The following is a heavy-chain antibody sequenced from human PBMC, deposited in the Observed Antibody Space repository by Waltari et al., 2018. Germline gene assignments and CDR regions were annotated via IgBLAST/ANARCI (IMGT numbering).Heavy chain of an antibody. D-gene: IGHD3-3*01. Sequence: QVQLAQSGAEVKKPGASVKVSCKASGYIFTNYAMHWVRQAPGQRLEWMGWINAGNGNTKYSKKFQGRGTITRDTSASTAYMELNSLKSEDTAVYYCARERDDFIVQTPPDAFHIWGQGTVVTVSS. CDR3: ARERDDFIVQTPPDAFHI. V-gene: IGHV1-3*01. J-gene: IGHJ3*02. CDR2: INAGNGNT. CDR1: GYIFTNYA.